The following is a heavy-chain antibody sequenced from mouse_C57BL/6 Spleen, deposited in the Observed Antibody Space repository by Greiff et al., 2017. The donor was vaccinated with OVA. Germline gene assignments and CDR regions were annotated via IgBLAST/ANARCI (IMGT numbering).Heavy chain of an antibody. V-gene: IGHV14-3*01. CDR2: IDPANGNT. J-gene: IGHJ1*03. CDR1: GFNIKNTY. D-gene: IGHD1-1*01. CDR3: ARTTVVGEYFDV. Sequence: EVQGVESVAELVRPGASVKLSCTASGFNIKNTYMHWVKQRPEQGLEWIGRIDPANGNTKYAPKFQGKATITADTSSNTAYLQLSSLTSEDTAIYYCARTTVVGEYFDVWGTGTTVTVSS.